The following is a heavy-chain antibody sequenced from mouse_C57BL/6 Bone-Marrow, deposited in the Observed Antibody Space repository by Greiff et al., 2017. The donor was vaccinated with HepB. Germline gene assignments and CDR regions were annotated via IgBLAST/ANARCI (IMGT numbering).Heavy chain of an antibody. J-gene: IGHJ2*01. V-gene: IGHV5-4*01. CDR3: ARELTGTVFDY. CDR2: ISDGGSYT. Sequence: DVQLVESGGGLVKPGGSLKLSCAASGFTFSSYAMSWVRQTPEKRLEWVATISDGGSYTYYPDNVKGRFTISRDNAKNNLYLQMSHLKSEDTAMYYCARELTGTVFDYWGQGTTLTVSS. CDR1: GFTFSSYA. D-gene: IGHD4-1*01.